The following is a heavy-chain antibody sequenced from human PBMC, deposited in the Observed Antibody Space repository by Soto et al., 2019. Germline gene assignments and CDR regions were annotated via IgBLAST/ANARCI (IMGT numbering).Heavy chain of an antibody. CDR3: DRVYSSNFFDL. D-gene: IGHD6-13*01. CDR2: IFYTGTT. V-gene: IGHV4-59*01. CDR1: GDSIGTYY. J-gene: IGHJ4*02. Sequence: PSETLSLTCTVSGDSIGTYYWSWLRRTPEKGLEWIGHIFYTGTTKYNPSLSSRVSLSVDTSKRRFSLRLSSMTAADTAVYYCDRVYSSNFFDLWGQXAPVTVSS.